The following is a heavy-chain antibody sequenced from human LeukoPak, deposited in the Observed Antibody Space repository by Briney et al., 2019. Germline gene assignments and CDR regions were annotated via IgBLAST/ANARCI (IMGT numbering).Heavy chain of an antibody. J-gene: IGHJ3*02. CDR3: ARWEEYYYASSGSRVRNAFDI. V-gene: IGHV4-30-4*01. D-gene: IGHD3-22*01. Sequence: SETLSLTCTVSGGSISSGDYYWSWIRQPPGKGLEWIGYIYYSGSTYYNPSLKSRVTISVDTSKNQFSLKLSSVTAADTAVYYCARWEEYYYASSGSRVRNAFDIWGQGTMVTVSS. CDR1: GGSISSGDYY. CDR2: IYYSGST.